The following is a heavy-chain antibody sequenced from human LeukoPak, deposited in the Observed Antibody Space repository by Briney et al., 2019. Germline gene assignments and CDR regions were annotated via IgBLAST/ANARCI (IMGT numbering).Heavy chain of an antibody. D-gene: IGHD2-15*01. CDR3: VKSYSNFDY. CDR2: IIPILNIA. Sequence: ASVKVSCKASGGTFSSCAISWVRQAPGEGLEWMGRIIPILNIANYAQKFQGRVTITADKSTSTAYMELSSLRSEDTAVYYCVKSYSNFDYWGQGTLVTVSS. V-gene: IGHV1-69*04. CDR1: GGTFSSCA. J-gene: IGHJ4*02.